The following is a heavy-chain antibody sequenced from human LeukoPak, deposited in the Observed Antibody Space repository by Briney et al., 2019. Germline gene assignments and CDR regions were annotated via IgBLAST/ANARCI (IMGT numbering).Heavy chain of an antibody. D-gene: IGHD6-13*01. CDR1: GGSISSHY. CDR2: IYYSGST. CDR3: ARSMQQPNYYNHMDV. Sequence: PSETLSLTCTVSGGSISSHYWSWIRQPPGKGLEWIGYIYYSGSTNYNPSLKSRVTISVDTSKNQFSLKLSSVTAADTAVYYCARSMQQPNYYNHMDVWGKGTTVTVSS. V-gene: IGHV4-59*11. J-gene: IGHJ6*03.